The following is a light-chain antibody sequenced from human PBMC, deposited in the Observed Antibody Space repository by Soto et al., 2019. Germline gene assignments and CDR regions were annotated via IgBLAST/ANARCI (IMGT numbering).Light chain of an antibody. V-gene: IGLV1-44*01. Sequence: QSVLTQPPSASGTPGQRVTISCSGSRSNIGSNAVSWYQQLPGTAPKLLIYNDNQRPSGVPDRFSASKSGTSASLAISGLQSEDEADYYCAAWDVSLNARGVFGGGTQLTVL. CDR2: NDN. CDR1: RSNIGSNA. J-gene: IGLJ3*02. CDR3: AAWDVSLNARGV.